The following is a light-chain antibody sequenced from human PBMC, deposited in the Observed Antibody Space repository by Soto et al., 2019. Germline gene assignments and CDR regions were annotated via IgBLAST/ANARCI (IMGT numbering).Light chain of an antibody. J-gene: IGKJ4*01. CDR3: QQRGNWPLT. CDR2: DAS. Sequence: EIVLTQSPATLSLSPGERATLSCRASQSISTYLAWYQQKPGQAPRLLIYDASHRATGIPARFSGSGSGTDFTLTISSLEPEDLAVYYCQQRGNWPLTFGGGTKVEIK. CDR1: QSISTY. V-gene: IGKV3-11*01.